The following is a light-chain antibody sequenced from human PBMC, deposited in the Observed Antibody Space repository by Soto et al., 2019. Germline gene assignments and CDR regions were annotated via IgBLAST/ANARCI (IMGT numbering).Light chain of an antibody. CDR2: AAS. V-gene: IGKV1-39*01. Sequence: DIQMTQSPSSLSASVGDRVTITCRASQTINNFLNWYQQKPGEAPKILIHAASSLQGGVPPRFSGSGSGTDFTLTISSLQPDDSATYYCQQSYKTPRTFGQGTKVEVK. CDR1: QTINNF. J-gene: IGKJ1*01. CDR3: QQSYKTPRT.